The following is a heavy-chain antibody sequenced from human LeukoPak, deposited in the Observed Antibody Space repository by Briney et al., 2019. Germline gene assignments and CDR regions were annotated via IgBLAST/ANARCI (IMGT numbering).Heavy chain of an antibody. CDR2: IYYSGST. V-gene: IGHV4-39*01. CDR3: ATQFYTITIFGVVTLYYFDY. D-gene: IGHD3-3*01. Sequence: SETLSLTCTVSGGSMSNYYWTWIRQPPGKGLEWIGSIYYSGSTYYNPSLKSRVTISVDTSKNQFSLKLSSVTAADTAVYYCATQFYTITIFGVVTLYYFDYWGQGTLVTVSS. J-gene: IGHJ4*02. CDR1: GGSMSNYY.